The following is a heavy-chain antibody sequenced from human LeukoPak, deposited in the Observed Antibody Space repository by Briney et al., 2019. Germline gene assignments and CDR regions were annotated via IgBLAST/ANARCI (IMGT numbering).Heavy chain of an antibody. CDR3: ARVDLYYDSSGYSQAANDY. CDR2: ISAYNGNT. V-gene: IGHV1-18*01. J-gene: IGHJ4*02. D-gene: IGHD3-22*01. CDR1: GYTFTSYG. Sequence: ASVKVSCKASGYTFTSYGISWVRPAPGQGLEWMGWISAYNGNTNYAQNFQDRVTMTTDTPTTTAYMELRSLRSDDTAVYYCARVDLYYDSSGYSQAANDYWGQGTLVTVSS.